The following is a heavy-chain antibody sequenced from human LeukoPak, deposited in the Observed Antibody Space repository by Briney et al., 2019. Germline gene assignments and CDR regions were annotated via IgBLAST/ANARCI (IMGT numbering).Heavy chain of an antibody. CDR3: ATKSHISRNGLIDT. CDR1: GFTFSSYG. CDR2: ISGSGGST. D-gene: IGHD2-21*01. Sequence: GGSLRLSCAASGFTFSSYGMSWVRQAPGKGLEWVSAISGSGGSTYYADSVKGRFTISRDNSKNMPYLQMNSMRAEDTAVYYCATKSHISRNGLIDTWGQGTLVTVSS. V-gene: IGHV3-23*01. J-gene: IGHJ5*02.